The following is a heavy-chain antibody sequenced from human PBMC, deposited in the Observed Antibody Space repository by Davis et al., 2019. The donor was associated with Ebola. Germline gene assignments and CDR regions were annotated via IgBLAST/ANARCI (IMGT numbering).Heavy chain of an antibody. Sequence: SLMLSCAASAFTFSSYDMHCDRQATGKGLEWVSAIGTAGDTYYPGSAKGRFTISRENAKNSLYPQMNSLRGEDTGVYYCARNGITMVRGAYRDDYYYGMDVWGQGTTVTVSS. CDR3: ARNGITMVRGAYRDDYYYGMDV. D-gene: IGHD3-10*01. V-gene: IGHV3-13*01. J-gene: IGHJ6*02. CDR1: AFTFSSYD. CDR2: IGTAGDT.